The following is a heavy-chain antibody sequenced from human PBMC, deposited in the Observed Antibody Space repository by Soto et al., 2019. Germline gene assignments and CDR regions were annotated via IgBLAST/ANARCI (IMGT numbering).Heavy chain of an antibody. CDR1: GFTLSSYS. Sequence: PGRSLRLSCAPSGFTLSSYSMNRVRQAPGKGLEWLSSISTSSSYIYYADSVKGRFTISRDNAKNSLYLKMDSLRAEDTAAYYCARDVHYDRSGYYLDFDYWRKGTRVTVSS. V-gene: IGHV3-21*01. CDR3: ARDVHYDRSGYYLDFDY. J-gene: IGHJ4*02. CDR2: ISTSSSYI. D-gene: IGHD3-22*01.